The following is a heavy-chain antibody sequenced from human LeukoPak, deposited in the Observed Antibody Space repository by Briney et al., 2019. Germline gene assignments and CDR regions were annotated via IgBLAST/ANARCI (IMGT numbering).Heavy chain of an antibody. CDR1: GGSFSGYY. J-gene: IGHJ4*02. CDR2: INHSGST. D-gene: IGHD7-27*01. Sequence: LSETLSLTCAVYGGSFSGYYWSWIRQPPGKGLEWIGEINHSGSTNYNPSLKSRVTISVDTSKNQFSLKLSSVTAADTAVYYCARDWAEWGQGTLVTVSS. V-gene: IGHV4-34*01. CDR3: ARDWAE.